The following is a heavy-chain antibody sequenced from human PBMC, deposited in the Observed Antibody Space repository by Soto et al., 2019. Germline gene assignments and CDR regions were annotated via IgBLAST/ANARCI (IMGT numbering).Heavy chain of an antibody. V-gene: IGHV3-21*01. J-gene: IGHJ3*01. CDR1: GFTFNTYS. CDR2: ISRSHTYI. CDR3: ARDSRTSSGVAHNTYFDG. D-gene: IGHD7-27*01. Sequence: GSLRLSCSASGFTFNTYSMTWVRQAPGKGLEWVSSISRSHTYIDYADSVRGRFTISRDNAQNTLYLQMDSLRADDSAIYYCARDSRTSSGVAHNTYFDGWGQGPEVNVAS.